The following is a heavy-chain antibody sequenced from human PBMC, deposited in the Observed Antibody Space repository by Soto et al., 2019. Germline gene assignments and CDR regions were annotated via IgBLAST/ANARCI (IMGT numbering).Heavy chain of an antibody. CDR2: ISGGSAYI. CDR1: GFIFSSYY. D-gene: IGHD6-25*01. V-gene: IGHV3-21*02. J-gene: IGHJ6*02. CDR3: VRVWRLVGRYGMYV. Sequence: EVQLVESGGGLVKPGGSLRLSCVGPGFIFSSYYMNWVRQDPGKGLEWVSSISGGSAYIYYADSVKGRFTISRDNAKNSLYLEMNSMRVEDTAVYYCVRVWRLVGRYGMYVWGQGTTVTVSS.